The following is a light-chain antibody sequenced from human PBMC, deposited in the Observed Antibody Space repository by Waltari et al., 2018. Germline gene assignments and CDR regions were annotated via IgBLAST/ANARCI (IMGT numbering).Light chain of an antibody. Sequence: SYELTQDPAVSVALGQTVKITCQGDSLRNSSANWYQQKPGQAPLPVIYGKNNRPSGIPDRFSGSSAGNTASLTITGAQAEDAADYYCCSRDSSAFQLVFGGGTKLTVL. V-gene: IGLV3-19*01. CDR3: CSRDSSAFQLV. CDR1: SLRNSS. CDR2: GKN. J-gene: IGLJ2*01.